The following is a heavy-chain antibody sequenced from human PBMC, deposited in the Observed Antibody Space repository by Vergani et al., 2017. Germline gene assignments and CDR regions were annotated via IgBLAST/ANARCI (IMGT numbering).Heavy chain of an antibody. CDR3: AKDIKLGSGLELGRLDY. CDR2: ISGDGGST. V-gene: IGHV3-43*02. J-gene: IGHJ4*02. D-gene: IGHD1-7*01. CDR1: GFTFDDYA. Sequence: EVQLVESGGGVVQPGGSLRLSCAASGFTFDDYAMHWVRQAPGKCLEWVSLISGDGGSTYYADSVKGRFTISRDNSKNSLYLQMNSLRTEDTALYYCAKDIKLGSGLELGRLDYWGQGTLVTVSS.